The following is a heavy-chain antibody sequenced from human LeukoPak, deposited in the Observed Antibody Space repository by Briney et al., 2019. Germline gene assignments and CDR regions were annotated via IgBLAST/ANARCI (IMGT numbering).Heavy chain of an antibody. V-gene: IGHV1-24*01. CDR3: ATPDILTGYYSYLFDY. CDR1: GYTLTELS. Sequence: EASVKVSFTVSGYTLTELSMHWVRQAPGKGLEWMGGFDPEDGETIYAQKFQGRVTMTEDTSTDTAYMELSSLRSEDTAVYYCATPDILTGYYSYLFDYWGQGTLVTVSS. J-gene: IGHJ4*02. D-gene: IGHD3-9*01. CDR2: FDPEDGET.